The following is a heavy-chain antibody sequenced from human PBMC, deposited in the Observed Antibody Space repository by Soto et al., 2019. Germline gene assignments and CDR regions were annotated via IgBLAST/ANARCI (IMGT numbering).Heavy chain of an antibody. Sequence: EVQLVESGGGLVKPGGSLRLSCAASGFTFSSYIMHWVRQAPGKGLEWVSSISDSSTYIYYGDSMKGRFTISRDNAKNPLYLQMNSLRAEDTAVYYCARETGAPITTWASDYWGQGTLVTVSS. J-gene: IGHJ4*02. CDR2: ISDSSTYI. V-gene: IGHV3-21*02. CDR1: GFTFSSYI. D-gene: IGHD3-22*01. CDR3: ARETGAPITTWASDY.